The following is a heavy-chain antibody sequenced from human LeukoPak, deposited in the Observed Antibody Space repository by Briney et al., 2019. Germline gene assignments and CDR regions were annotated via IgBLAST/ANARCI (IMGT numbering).Heavy chain of an antibody. CDR3: ARDLVLTGTTGWFDP. Sequence: SGGSLRLSCAASGFTFSSYAMSWVRQAPGKGLEWVSAISGSGGSTYYADSVKGRFTISRDNAKNSLYLQMNSLRAEDTAVYYCARDLVLTGTTGWFDPWGQGTLVTVSS. J-gene: IGHJ5*02. D-gene: IGHD1-7*01. CDR2: ISGSGGST. CDR1: GFTFSSYA. V-gene: IGHV3-23*01.